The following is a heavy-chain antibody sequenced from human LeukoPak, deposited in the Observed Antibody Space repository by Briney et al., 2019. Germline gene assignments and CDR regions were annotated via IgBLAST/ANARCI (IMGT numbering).Heavy chain of an antibody. V-gene: IGHV1-2*06. CDR3: ARGHDNWFDP. Sequence: VASVKVSCKASGYSFTGYYLHWVRQAPGQGLEWMGRINPNNGVTTNAQKFQDRVTMTRDTSISTAYMELSRLTSDDSAVYYCARGHDNWFDPWGQGTLVIVSS. J-gene: IGHJ5*02. CDR1: GYSFTGYY. CDR2: INPNNGVT.